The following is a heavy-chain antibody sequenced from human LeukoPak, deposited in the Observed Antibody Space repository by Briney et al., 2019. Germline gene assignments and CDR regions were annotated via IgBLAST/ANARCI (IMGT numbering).Heavy chain of an antibody. CDR2: ISYDGSDK. CDR3: AKPPWGDFAAYGMDV. J-gene: IGHJ6*02. Sequence: PGGSLRLSCAASGFTFSNYAMHWVRQAPGKGLEWVAVISYDGSDKYYADSVKGRFTISRDNSKNTLYLQMNSLRAEDTAVFYCAKPPWGDFAAYGMDVWGQGTTVTVSS. D-gene: IGHD2-21*02. V-gene: IGHV3-30*18. CDR1: GFTFSNYA.